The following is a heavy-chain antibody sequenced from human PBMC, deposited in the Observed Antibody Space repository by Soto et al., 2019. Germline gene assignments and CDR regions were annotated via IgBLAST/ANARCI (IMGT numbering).Heavy chain of an antibody. CDR2: ILVDGRT. CDR3: AKETATGGGAFDI. CDR1: GFICSSYD. J-gene: IGHJ3*02. D-gene: IGHD2-8*02. Sequence: PGGSLRLSCAASGFICSSYDMSWVRQAPGKGLEWVSTILVDGRTFYVDSVKGRFTISRDSSQNTVYLQMNSLTAGDTALYYCAKETATGGGAFDICGQGTMVTGSS. V-gene: IGHV3-23*01.